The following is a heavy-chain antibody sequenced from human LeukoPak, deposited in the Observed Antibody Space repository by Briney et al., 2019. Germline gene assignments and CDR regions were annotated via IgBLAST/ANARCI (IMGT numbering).Heavy chain of an antibody. Sequence: PSETLSLTCTVSGGSISSSSYYWGWIRQPPGKGLEWIGSIYYSGSTYYNPSLKSRVTISVDTSKNQFSLKLSSVTAADTAVYYCARVTGGQSYYFDYWGRGTLVTVSS. D-gene: IGHD3-16*01. CDR1: GGSISSSSYY. CDR3: ARVTGGQSYYFDY. V-gene: IGHV4-39*07. CDR2: IYYSGST. J-gene: IGHJ4*02.